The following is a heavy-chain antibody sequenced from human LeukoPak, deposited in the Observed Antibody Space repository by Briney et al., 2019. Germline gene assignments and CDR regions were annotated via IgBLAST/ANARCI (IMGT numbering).Heavy chain of an antibody. J-gene: IGHJ4*02. CDR1: GFIFSSYW. CDR3: ARESRLYYGSGSYWIDY. D-gene: IGHD3-10*01. V-gene: IGHV3-7*01. CDR2: IKQDGSEK. Sequence: GGSLRLSCAASGFIFSSYWMSWVRQAPGKGLEWVANIKQDGSEKYYVDSVKGRFTISRDNAKNSLYLQMNSLRAEDTAVYYCARESRLYYGSGSYWIDYWGQGTLVTVSS.